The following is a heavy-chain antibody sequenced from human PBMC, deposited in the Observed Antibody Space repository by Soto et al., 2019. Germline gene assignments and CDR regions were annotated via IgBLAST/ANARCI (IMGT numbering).Heavy chain of an antibody. Sequence: ASVKVYCKASGYTFTSYGISWVRQAPGQGLEWMGWISAYNGNTNYAQKLKGRVTMTTDTSTSTAYMELRSLRSDDTAVYYCARGRTTMVRGVISLNWFDPWGQGTLVTVSS. CDR1: GYTFTSYG. CDR2: ISAYNGNT. V-gene: IGHV1-18*01. J-gene: IGHJ5*02. D-gene: IGHD3-10*01. CDR3: ARGRTTMVRGVISLNWFDP.